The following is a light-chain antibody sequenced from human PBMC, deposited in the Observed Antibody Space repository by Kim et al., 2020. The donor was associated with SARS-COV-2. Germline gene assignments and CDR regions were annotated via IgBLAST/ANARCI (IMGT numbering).Light chain of an antibody. J-gene: IGKJ4*01. V-gene: IGKV3-15*01. CDR1: QSVSSN. CDR2: GAS. CDR3: QQYNNRPRTLT. Sequence: PGERATLSCRASQSVSSNLAWYQQKPGQAPRLLIYGASTRATGIPARFSGSGSGTEFTLTISSLQSEDFAVYYCQQYNNRPRTLTFGGGTKVDIK.